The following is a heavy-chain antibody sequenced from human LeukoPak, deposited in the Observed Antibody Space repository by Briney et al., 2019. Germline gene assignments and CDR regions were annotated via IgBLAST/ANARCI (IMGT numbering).Heavy chain of an antibody. CDR2: ISGTGTT. CDR3: ARGARGSSYAFDI. Sequence: PSETLSLTCTVSGGSVGSYYWTWIRQPAGKPMEWLGRISGTGTTNYNPSRKSRLTMSVDTSKNQFSLRLTSVTAADTAVYYCARGARGSSYAFDIWGQGSRVIVSS. V-gene: IGHV4-4*07. CDR1: GGSVGSYY. D-gene: IGHD2-2*01. J-gene: IGHJ3*02.